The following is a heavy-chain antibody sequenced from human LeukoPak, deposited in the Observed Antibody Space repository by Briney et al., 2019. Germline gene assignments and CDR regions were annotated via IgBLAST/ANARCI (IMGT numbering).Heavy chain of an antibody. CDR2: IYYSGST. CDR3: ARSPQDDSSGYYSK. J-gene: IGHJ4*02. CDR1: GGSISSYY. Sequence: ASETLSLTCTVSGGSISSYYWSWIRQPAGKGLEWIGYIYYSGSTNYNPSLKSRVTISVDTSKNQFSLKLSSVTAADTAVYYCARSPQDDSSGYYSKWGQGTLVTVSS. D-gene: IGHD3-22*01. V-gene: IGHV4-59*01.